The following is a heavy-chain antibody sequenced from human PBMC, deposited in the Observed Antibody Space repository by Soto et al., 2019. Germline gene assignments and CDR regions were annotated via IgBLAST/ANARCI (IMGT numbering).Heavy chain of an antibody. D-gene: IGHD5-12*01. CDR2: IYPGDSDT. CDR3: ARYGYNTEALLGDAFDI. V-gene: IGHV5-51*01. Sequence: PGESLKISCKGSGYSFTSYWIGWVRQMPGKGLEWMGIIYPGDSDTRYSPSFQGQVTISADKSISTAYLQWSSLKASDTAMYYCARYGYNTEALLGDAFDIWGQGTMVTVSS. J-gene: IGHJ3*02. CDR1: GYSFTSYW.